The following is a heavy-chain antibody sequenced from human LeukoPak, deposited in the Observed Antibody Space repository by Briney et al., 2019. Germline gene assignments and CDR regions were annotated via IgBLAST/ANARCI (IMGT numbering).Heavy chain of an antibody. D-gene: IGHD3-22*01. Sequence: SETLSLTCTVSGGSISSGSYYWSWIRQPAGKGLEWIGEINHSGSTNYKPSLKSRVTISVETSKNQFSLKLRSVTAADTAVYYCARVTGYMIEDYFDYWGQGTLVTVSS. V-gene: IGHV4-61*10. J-gene: IGHJ4*02. CDR1: GGSISSGSYY. CDR2: INHSGST. CDR3: ARVTGYMIEDYFDY.